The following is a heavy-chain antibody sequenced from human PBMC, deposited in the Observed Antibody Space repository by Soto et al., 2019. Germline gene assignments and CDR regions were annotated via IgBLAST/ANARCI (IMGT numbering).Heavy chain of an antibody. J-gene: IGHJ4*02. V-gene: IGHV3-23*01. CDR3: SREGEYCSGGSCTFFAY. CDR2: ISGSGSNT. D-gene: IGHD2-15*01. CDR1: GFTFSSYA. Sequence: GGSLRLPCAASGFTFSSYAMSWVRQAPGKGLEWVSAISGSGSNTCYADSVKGRFTISRDNSKNTVYLQMNSLRPDDTAVYYSSREGEYCSGGSCTFFAYWGQGSLVTVSS.